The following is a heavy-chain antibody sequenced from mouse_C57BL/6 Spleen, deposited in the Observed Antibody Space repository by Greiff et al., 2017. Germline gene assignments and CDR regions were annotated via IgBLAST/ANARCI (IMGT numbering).Heavy chain of an antibody. V-gene: IGHV1-82*01. CDR2: IYPGDGGT. CDR3: ARWGSDPSDY. J-gene: IGHJ2*01. CDR1: GYAFSSSG. Sequence: LVESGPELVKPGASVKISCKASGYAFSSSGMNWVKQRPGKGLEWIGRIYPGDGGTNYNGKFKGKATLTADKSSITACMQLRGLTSEDSAVYFFARWGSDPSDYWGPGTTLTVSS. D-gene: IGHD1-1*01.